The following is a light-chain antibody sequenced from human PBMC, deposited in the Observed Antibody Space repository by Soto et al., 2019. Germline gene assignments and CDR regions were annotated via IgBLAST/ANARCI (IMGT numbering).Light chain of an antibody. CDR1: SSNTGNNY. Sequence: QSVLTQPPSVSAAPGQKVTISCSGSSSNTGNNYVSWYQHLPGTAPKLLIYDNNKRPSGIPDRFSGSKSGTSATLGITGLQTGDEADYYCGTWDSSLSAYVFGTGTKLTVL. CDR3: GTWDSSLSAYV. CDR2: DNN. J-gene: IGLJ1*01. V-gene: IGLV1-51*01.